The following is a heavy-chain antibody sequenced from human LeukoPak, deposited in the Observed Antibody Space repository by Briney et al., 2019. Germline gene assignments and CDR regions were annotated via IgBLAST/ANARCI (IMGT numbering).Heavy chain of an antibody. CDR1: GFTFSSYA. V-gene: IGHV3-23*01. Sequence: GGSLRLSCAASGFTFSSYAMSWVRQAPGKGLEWVSAISGSGGSTYYADSVKGRFTISRDNSKNTLYLQMNSLRAEDTAVYYCAKDEELGFIAVAGTHFDIWGQGTMVTVSS. D-gene: IGHD6-19*01. J-gene: IGHJ3*02. CDR2: ISGSGGST. CDR3: AKDEELGFIAVAGTHFDI.